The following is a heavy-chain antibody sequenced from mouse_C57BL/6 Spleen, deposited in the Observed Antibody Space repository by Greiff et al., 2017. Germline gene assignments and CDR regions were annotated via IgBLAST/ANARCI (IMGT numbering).Heavy chain of an antibody. CDR2: IRSKSNNYAT. V-gene: IGHV10-1*01. CDR3: VRNWDRDYAMDY. J-gene: IGHJ4*01. CDR1: GFSFNTYA. D-gene: IGHD4-1*01. Sequence: EVQVVESGGGLVQPKGSLKLSCAASGFSFNTYAMNWVRQAPGKGLEWVARIRSKSNNYATYYADSVKDRFTISRDDSESMLYLQMNNLKTEDTAMYYCVRNWDRDYAMDYWGQGTSVTVSS.